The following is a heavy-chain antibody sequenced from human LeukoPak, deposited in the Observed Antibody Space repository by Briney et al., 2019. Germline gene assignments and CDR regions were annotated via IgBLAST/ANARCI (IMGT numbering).Heavy chain of an antibody. V-gene: IGHV3-7*01. J-gene: IGHJ4*02. D-gene: IGHD1-26*01. CDR3: ARDKPRGSYYGSIFDS. CDR2: IRYDGGEI. CDR1: GFTFRSYW. Sequence: GGSLRLSCEASGFTFRSYWMSWVRQARGKGLECVANIRYDGGEIYYVDAVKGRFTISRDNAKSSLFLQMNSLRAEDAAVYYCARDKPRGSYYGSIFDSWGQGTLVTVSS.